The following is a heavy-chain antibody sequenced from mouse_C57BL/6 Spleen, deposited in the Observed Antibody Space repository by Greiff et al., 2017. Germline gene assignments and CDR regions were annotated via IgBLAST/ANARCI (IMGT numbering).Heavy chain of an antibody. J-gene: IGHJ4*01. CDR1: GFTFSSYG. V-gene: IGHV5-6*01. CDR3: ARHDGYDDYYAMDY. D-gene: IGHD2-2*01. Sequence: EVQLVESGGDLVKPGGSLKLSCAASGFTFSSYGMSWVRQTPDKRLEWVATISRGGSYTYYPDSVKGRFTISRDNAKNTLYLQKSSLKSEDTAVYYCARHDGYDDYYAMDYWGQGTSVTVSS. CDR2: ISRGGSYT.